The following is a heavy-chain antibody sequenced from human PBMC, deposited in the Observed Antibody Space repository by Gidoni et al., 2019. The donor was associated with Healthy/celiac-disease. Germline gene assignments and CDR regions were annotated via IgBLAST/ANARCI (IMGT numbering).Heavy chain of an antibody. CDR3: ARDMGAGVGPLYYFDY. CDR1: GGPISSYY. J-gene: IGHJ4*02. CDR2: IYTSGST. D-gene: IGHD3-16*01. V-gene: IGHV4-4*07. Sequence: QVQLQESGPGLVQPSETLSLTCTVSGGPISSYYWRWIRQPAGKGLEWIGRIYTSGSTNYNPSLKSRVTMSVDTSKNQFSLKLSSVTAADTAVYYCARDMGAGVGPLYYFDYWGQGTLVTVSS.